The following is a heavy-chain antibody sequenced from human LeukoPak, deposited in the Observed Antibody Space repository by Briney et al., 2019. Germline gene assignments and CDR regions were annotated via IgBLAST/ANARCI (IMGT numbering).Heavy chain of an antibody. Sequence: SETLSLTCTVSGGSISSHYWSWIRQPPGKVLEWIAYLFDSVNTKDNPSLQSRLTLSADTSKNQFSLRLSSVTAADTAVYYCATIKRGSIFGYFDFWGQGIKVTVSS. CDR2: LFDSVNT. D-gene: IGHD5-18*01. CDR3: ATIKRGSIFGYFDF. CDR1: GGSISSHY. J-gene: IGHJ4*02. V-gene: IGHV4-59*11.